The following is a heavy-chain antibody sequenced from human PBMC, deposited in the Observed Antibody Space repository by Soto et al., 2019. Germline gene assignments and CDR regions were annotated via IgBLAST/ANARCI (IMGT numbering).Heavy chain of an antibody. CDR3: AKLLVTQMPYYYYGLDV. Sequence: EVQLLESGGGLVQPGGSLRLSCGGSGFTFSNYAMSWVRQAPGKGLEWVSAINIGGDTTYYADSVKDLFTMSRDNLKNTLYLQINSLRAEETAGYYCAKLLVTQMPYYYYGLDVWSQGTTVTVSS. CDR2: INIGGDTT. CDR1: GFTFSNYA. V-gene: IGHV3-23*01. J-gene: IGHJ6*02. D-gene: IGHD2-21*02.